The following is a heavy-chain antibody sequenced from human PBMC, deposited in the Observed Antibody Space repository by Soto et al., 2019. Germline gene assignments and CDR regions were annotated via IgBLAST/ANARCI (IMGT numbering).Heavy chain of an antibody. J-gene: IGHJ6*02. CDR1: GGSISNYY. V-gene: IGHV4-59*01. CDR3: ARYKSNYYYGMDV. Sequence: SETLSLTCTVSGGSISNYYWSWIRQPPGKGLEWIGYIYSSGSTHYNPSLQSRVTISIDTSKNQFSLKLSSVTAADTAVYYCARYKSNYYYGMDVWGQGTTVTVSS. CDR2: IYSSGST. D-gene: IGHD1-20*01.